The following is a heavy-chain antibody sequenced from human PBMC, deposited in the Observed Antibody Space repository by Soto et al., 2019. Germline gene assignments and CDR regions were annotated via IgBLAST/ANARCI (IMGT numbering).Heavy chain of an antibody. CDR1: GFNFSDFY. J-gene: IGHJ4*02. CDR2: ISATGETT. Sequence: QVQLVESGGALVKPGGSLRLSCAASGFNFSDFYISWIRQAPGKGLEWVSFISATGETTYYAESVKGRFTISRDNAQNSLGLQMNSLRDEDTAMYYCASQLQGSRRKYYFHFWGQGTLVTVSS. CDR3: ASQLQGSRRKYYFHF. D-gene: IGHD1-26*01. V-gene: IGHV3-11*01.